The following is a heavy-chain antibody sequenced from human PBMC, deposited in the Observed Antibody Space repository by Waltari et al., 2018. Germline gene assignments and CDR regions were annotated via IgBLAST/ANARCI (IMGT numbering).Heavy chain of an antibody. CDR2: INPNSGGT. Sequence: QVQLVQTGAEVKKTGASVTVSCKASGYTFTGSYKHRVRQAPGQGLEWMGWINPNSGGTNYAQKFQGRVTMTRDTSISTAYMELSRLRSDDTAVYYCARSYCSGGSCVYYYYYYGMDVWGQGTTVTVSS. D-gene: IGHD2-15*01. V-gene: IGHV1-2*02. CDR3: ARSYCSGGSCVYYYYYYGMDV. J-gene: IGHJ6*02. CDR1: GYTFTGSY.